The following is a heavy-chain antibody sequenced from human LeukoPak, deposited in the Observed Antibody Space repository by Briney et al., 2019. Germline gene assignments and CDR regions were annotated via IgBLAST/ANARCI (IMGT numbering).Heavy chain of an antibody. CDR2: IYYSGST. V-gene: IGHV4-39*01. Sequence: SETLSLTCTVSGGSISSSSYYWGWIRQPPGKGLEWIGSIYYSGSTYYNPSLKSRVTISVDTSKNQFSLKLSSVTAADTAVYYCARGSSSWYWFDPWGQGTLVTVSS. CDR3: ARGSSSWYWFDP. J-gene: IGHJ5*02. D-gene: IGHD6-13*01. CDR1: GGSISSSSYY.